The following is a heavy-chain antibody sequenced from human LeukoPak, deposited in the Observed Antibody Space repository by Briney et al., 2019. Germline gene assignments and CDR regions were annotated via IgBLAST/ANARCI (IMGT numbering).Heavy chain of an antibody. J-gene: IGHJ4*02. V-gene: IGHV3-64*01. CDR3: ARDSSSWPRAPDY. D-gene: IGHD6-13*01. CDR2: ISSNGGST. CDR1: GFTFSSYA. Sequence: GGSLRLSCAASGFTFSSYAMHWVRQAPGKGLEYVSAISSNGGSTYYANSVKGRFTISRDNSKNTLYLQMGSLRAEDMAVYYCARDSSSWPRAPDYWGQGTLVTVSS.